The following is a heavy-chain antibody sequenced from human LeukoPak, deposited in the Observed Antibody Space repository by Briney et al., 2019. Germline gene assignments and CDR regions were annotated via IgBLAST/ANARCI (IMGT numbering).Heavy chain of an antibody. CDR1: GYTFNTYY. Sequence: ASVKVSCKASGYTFNTYYMHWVRQAPGQGLEWMGIINPSGGSTGYAQRFQGRVTMTRDTSTSTVYMELSSLRSDDTAVYYCARGDHWSDYSPFDYWGQGTLVTLSS. V-gene: IGHV1-46*02. J-gene: IGHJ4*02. CDR3: ARGDHWSDYSPFDY. CDR2: INPSGGST. D-gene: IGHD3-3*01.